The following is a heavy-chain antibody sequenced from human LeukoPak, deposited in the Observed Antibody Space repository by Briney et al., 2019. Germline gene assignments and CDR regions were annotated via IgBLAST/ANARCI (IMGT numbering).Heavy chain of an antibody. CDR3: ARGPGQWLVKPRYYFDY. Sequence: PGGSLRLSCAASGFTFSSYSMNWVRQAPGKGLEWASYISSSSSTIYYADSVKGRFTISRDNAKNSLYLQMNSLRAEDTVVYYCARGPGQWLVKPRYYFDYWGQGPLVTVSS. CDR2: ISSSSSTI. J-gene: IGHJ4*02. D-gene: IGHD6-19*01. CDR1: GFTFSSYS. V-gene: IGHV3-48*01.